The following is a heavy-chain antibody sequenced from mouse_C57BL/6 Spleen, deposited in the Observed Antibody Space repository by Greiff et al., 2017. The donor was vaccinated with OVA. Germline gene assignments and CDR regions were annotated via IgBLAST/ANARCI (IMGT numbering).Heavy chain of an antibody. CDR2: ISDGGSYT. CDR1: GFTFSSYA. D-gene: IGHD2-5*01. J-gene: IGHJ2*01. V-gene: IGHV5-4*01. CDR3: ARDGYYSNDFDY. Sequence: EVQRVESGGGLVKPGGSLKLSCAASGFTFSSYAMSWVRQTPEQRLEWVATISDGGSYTYYPDNVKGRFTISRDNAKNNLYLQMSHLKSEDTAMYYCARDGYYSNDFDYWGQGTTLTVSS.